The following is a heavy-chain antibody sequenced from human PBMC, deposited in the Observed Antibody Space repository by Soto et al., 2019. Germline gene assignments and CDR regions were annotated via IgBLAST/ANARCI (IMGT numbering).Heavy chain of an antibody. CDR2: IYSGGST. V-gene: IGHV3-66*01. D-gene: IGHD3-10*01. Sequence: EVQLVESGGGLVQPGGSLRLSCAASGFTVSSNYMSWVRQAPGKGLEWVSVIYSGGSTYYADSVKGRFTISRDNSKSTLSLQMNSLRSEDTAVYYCARDMVRAFDVWGQGTTVTVSS. CDR3: ARDMVRAFDV. J-gene: IGHJ6*02. CDR1: GFTVSSNY.